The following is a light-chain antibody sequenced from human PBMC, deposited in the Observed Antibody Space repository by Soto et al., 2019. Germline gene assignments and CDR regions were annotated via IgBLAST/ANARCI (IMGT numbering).Light chain of an antibody. CDR3: QQYGSSGT. Sequence: EILLTQSPGTLSLSPGGRATLSCRASQSVSNNYLAWYQQKPGQAPRLLIYGASNRATGIPDRFSGSGSGTDFTLTISRLETEDFAVYYCQQYGSSGTFGQGTKVDIK. J-gene: IGKJ1*01. V-gene: IGKV3-20*01. CDR2: GAS. CDR1: QSVSNNY.